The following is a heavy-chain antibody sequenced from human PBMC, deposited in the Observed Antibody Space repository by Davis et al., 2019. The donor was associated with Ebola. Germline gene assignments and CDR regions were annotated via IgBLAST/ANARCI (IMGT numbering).Heavy chain of an antibody. Sequence: MPSETLSLTCAVYGGSFSDYYWSWIRQPPGKGLEWIGEINHSGSTNYNPSLKSRVTISVDTSKNQFSLKLSSVTAADTAVYYCARGNYGDYIVLYYYNMDVWGQGTTVTVSS. V-gene: IGHV4-34*01. CDR1: GGSFSDYY. CDR3: ARGNYGDYIVLYYYNMDV. D-gene: IGHD4-17*01. J-gene: IGHJ6*02. CDR2: INHSGST.